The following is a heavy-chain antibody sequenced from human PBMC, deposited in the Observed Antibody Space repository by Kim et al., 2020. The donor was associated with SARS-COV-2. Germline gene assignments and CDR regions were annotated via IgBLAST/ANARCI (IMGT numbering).Heavy chain of an antibody. J-gene: IGHJ4*02. CDR3: ARAYSNYVWNYFDY. D-gene: IGHD4-4*01. V-gene: IGHV4-39*07. CDR2: IYYSGST. Sequence: SETLSLTCTVSGGSISSSSYYWGWIRQPPGKGLEWIGSIYYSGSTYYNPSLKSRVTISVDTSKNQFSLKLSSVTAADTAVYYCARAYSNYVWNYFDYWGQGTLVTVSS. CDR1: GGSISSSSYY.